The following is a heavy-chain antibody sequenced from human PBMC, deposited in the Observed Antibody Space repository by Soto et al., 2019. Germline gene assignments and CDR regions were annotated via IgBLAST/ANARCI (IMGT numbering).Heavy chain of an antibody. CDR3: AARSDFRFYYSDMDV. CDR1: GLTFSSSA. V-gene: IGHV1-58*01. CDR2: IVAGSGDT. Sequence: QMQLVQSGPEVKKPGTSVKLSCKAYGLTFSSSAVQWVRRSHGQRLEWIGWIVAGSGDTKYAQRFHERVTFSRDMSTDTAYMELSSLRSDDTGVYYCAARSDFRFYYSDMDVWGQGTTVTVSS. D-gene: IGHD3-3*01. J-gene: IGHJ6*02.